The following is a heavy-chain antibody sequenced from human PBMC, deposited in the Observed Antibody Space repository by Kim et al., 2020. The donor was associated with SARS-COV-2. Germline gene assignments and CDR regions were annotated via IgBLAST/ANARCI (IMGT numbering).Heavy chain of an antibody. V-gene: IGHV4-4*07. Sequence: SETLSLTCTVSGGSISSYYWSWIRQPAGKGLEWIGRIYTSGSTNYNPSLKSRVTMSVDTSKNQFSLKLSSVTAADTAVYYCARDSSYSNYKNWFDPWGQGTLVTVSS. J-gene: IGHJ5*02. CDR1: GGSISSYY. CDR2: IYTSGST. D-gene: IGHD4-4*01. CDR3: ARDSSYSNYKNWFDP.